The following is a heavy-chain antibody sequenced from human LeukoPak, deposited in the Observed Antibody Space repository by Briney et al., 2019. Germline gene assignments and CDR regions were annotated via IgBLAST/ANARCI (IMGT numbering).Heavy chain of an antibody. CDR1: GFTVSSNY. V-gene: IGHV3-66*01. Sequence: GALRLSCAASGFTVSSNYMSWVRQAPGKGLEWVSVIYSGGSTYYADSVKGRFTISRDNSKNTLYLQMNSLRAEDTAVYYCARDPPDYDPSGYWGQGTLVTVSS. J-gene: IGHJ4*02. D-gene: IGHD3-16*01. CDR2: IYSGGST. CDR3: ARDPPDYDPSGY.